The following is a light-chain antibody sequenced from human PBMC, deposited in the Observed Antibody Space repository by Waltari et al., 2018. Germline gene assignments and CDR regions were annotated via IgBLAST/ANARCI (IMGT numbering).Light chain of an antibody. Sequence: EIVLTQSPVTLSSSPGERATLSCRASQSISSSLVWYPQKPGPPPRLLIFGASGRATGIPDRFSGSGSGTEFTLTISRLEPEDFAVYYCQQYDSSPLTFGQGTKVEIK. CDR3: QQYDSSPLT. V-gene: IGKV3-20*01. CDR2: GAS. J-gene: IGKJ1*01. CDR1: QSISSS.